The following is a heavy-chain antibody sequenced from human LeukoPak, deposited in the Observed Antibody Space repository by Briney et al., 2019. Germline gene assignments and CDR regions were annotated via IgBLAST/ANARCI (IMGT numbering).Heavy chain of an antibody. CDR1: GFTFSSYA. CDR2: ISYDGSNK. V-gene: IGHV3-30-3*01. J-gene: IGHJ4*02. CDR3: ARGSLTDPPGY. D-gene: IGHD3-16*01. Sequence: GGSLRLSCAASGFTFSSYAMHWVRQAPGKGLEWVAVISYDGSNKYYADSVKGRFTISRDNSKNTLYLQMNSLRAEDTAVYYCARGSLTDPPGYWGQGTLVTVSS.